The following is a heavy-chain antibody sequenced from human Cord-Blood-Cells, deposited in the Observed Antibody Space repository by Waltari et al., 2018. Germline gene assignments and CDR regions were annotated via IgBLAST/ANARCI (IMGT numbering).Heavy chain of an antibody. CDR2: MSSSSSYI. J-gene: IGHJ3*02. CDR3: ARDRNGSYYAFDI. D-gene: IGHD1-26*01. CDR1: GFTFSSYS. Sequence: EVQLVESGGGLVKPGGSLRLSCAASGFTFSSYSMNWVRQAPWKGLEWVSSMSSSSSYIYYAWSVKGRLTISRDNAKTSLYLQMNSLRAEDTAVYYCARDRNGSYYAFDIWGQGTMVTVSS. V-gene: IGHV3-21*01.